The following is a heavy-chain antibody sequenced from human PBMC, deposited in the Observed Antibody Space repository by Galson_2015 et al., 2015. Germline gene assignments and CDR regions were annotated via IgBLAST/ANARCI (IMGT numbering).Heavy chain of an antibody. V-gene: IGHV3-53*01. D-gene: IGHD3-9*01. CDR3: ATVTKPLRYFDS. Sequence: SLRLSCAASGFTVSTNYMTWVRQAPGKELEWLSIIYSGGSTYYADSVKGRFAISRDNSKNTLDLQMNSLRAEDTAVYYCATVTKPLRYFDSWGQGTLVTVSS. CDR2: IYSGGST. CDR1: GFTVSTNY. J-gene: IGHJ4*02.